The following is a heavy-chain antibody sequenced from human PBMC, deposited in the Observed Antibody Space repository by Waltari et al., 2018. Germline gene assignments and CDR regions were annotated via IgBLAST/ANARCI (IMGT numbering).Heavy chain of an antibody. Sequence: EVQLVESGGGLVQPGGSLRLSCAASGFTFSSYSMTWVRQAPGKGLEWVSYISSSSSTIYYADSVKGRFTISRDNAKNSLYLQMNSLRAEDTAVYYCARQRADTGDAFDIWGQGTMVTVSS. CDR1: GFTFSSYS. V-gene: IGHV3-48*01. D-gene: IGHD6-19*01. CDR2: ISSSSSTI. J-gene: IGHJ3*02. CDR3: ARQRADTGDAFDI.